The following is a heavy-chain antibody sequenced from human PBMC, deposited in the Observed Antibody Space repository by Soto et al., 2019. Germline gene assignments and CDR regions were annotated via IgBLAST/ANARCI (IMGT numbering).Heavy chain of an antibody. D-gene: IGHD2-8*02. CDR3: ARDGGVQARFDP. J-gene: IGHJ5*02. CDR1: VYTLASYS. V-gene: IGHV1-18*01. Sequence: GTSVKASCKDSVYTLASYSSQSPRQSPGQRLEWMGWISAYNSNTKYAQKFQGRVTMTTDTSTSTAYMELRSLRSDDTAVYYCARDGGVQARFDPWGQGTLVTVSS. CDR2: ISAYNSNT.